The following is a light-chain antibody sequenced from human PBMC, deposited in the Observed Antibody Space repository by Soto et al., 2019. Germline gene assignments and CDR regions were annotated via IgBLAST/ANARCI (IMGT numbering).Light chain of an antibody. J-gene: IGLJ1*01. V-gene: IGLV1-40*01. CDR3: QSYERSLTLRV. Sequence: QSVLTQPPSASGAPGQRVTISCTGSSSNIGAGNDVHWYQHLPGTAPKLLIYANTNRPSGVPDRISGSKSGTSASLAITGLQADDEADYYCQSYERSLTLRVFGTGTKLTVL. CDR1: SSNIGAGND. CDR2: ANT.